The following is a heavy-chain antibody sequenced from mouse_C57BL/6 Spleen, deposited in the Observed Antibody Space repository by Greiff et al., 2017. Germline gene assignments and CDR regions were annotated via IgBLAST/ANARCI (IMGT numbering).Heavy chain of an antibody. CDR1: GYTFTSYW. CDR3: ARFIPFLNCCDY. CDR2: IDPSDSYT. D-gene: IGHD1-1*01. J-gene: IGHJ2*01. Sequence: VQLQQPGAELVLPGASVKLSCKASGYTFTSYWMHWVQQRPGQGLEWIGEIDPSDSYTNYNKKFKGQSTFTVAKSSSTAYMRLSSLTTEDAAVYYCARFIPFLNCCDYWGQCTTLTGSS. V-gene: IGHV1-69*01.